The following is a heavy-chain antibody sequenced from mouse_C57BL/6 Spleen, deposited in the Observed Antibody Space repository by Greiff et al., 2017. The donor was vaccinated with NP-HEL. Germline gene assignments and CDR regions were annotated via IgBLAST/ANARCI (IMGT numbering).Heavy chain of an antibody. V-gene: IGHV5-17*01. D-gene: IGHD1-1*01. J-gene: IGHJ3*01. Sequence: EVKLVESGGGLVKPGGSLKLSCAASGFTFSDYGMHWVRQAPEKGLEWVAYISSGSSTIYYVDTVKGRFTISRDNAKNTLFLQMTSLRSEDTAMYYCASVGSSSWFAYWGQGTLVTVSA. CDR3: ASVGSSSWFAY. CDR2: ISSGSSTI. CDR1: GFTFSDYG.